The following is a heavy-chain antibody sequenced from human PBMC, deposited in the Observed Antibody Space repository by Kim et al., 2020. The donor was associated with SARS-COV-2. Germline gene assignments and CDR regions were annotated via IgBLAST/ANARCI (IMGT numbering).Heavy chain of an antibody. J-gene: IGHJ4*02. D-gene: IGHD3-10*01. V-gene: IGHV3-33*05. CDR1: GFTFTSHG. Sequence: GGSLRLSCAASGFTFTSHGIHWVRQAPGKGLEWMAVISHDGRSHYYIDSVKGRFTISRDDSKNTLYLQMNSLRAEDTALYYCARGGYYGSGSFPDYWGRGTLVTVSS. CDR3: ARGGYYGSGSFPDY. CDR2: ISHDGRSH.